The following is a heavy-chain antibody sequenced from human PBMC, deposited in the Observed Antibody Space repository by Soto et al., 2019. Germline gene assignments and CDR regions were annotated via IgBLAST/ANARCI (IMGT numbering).Heavy chain of an antibody. CDR2: ISYDGSNK. V-gene: IGHV3-30-3*01. Sequence: GGSLRLSCAASGFTFSSYAMHWVRQAPGKGLEWVAVISYDGSNKHYADSVKGRFTISRDNSKNTLYLQMNSLRAEDTAVYYCARAVRSSGWIVRYYYYYGMDVWGQGTTVTVSS. CDR3: ARAVRSSGWIVRYYYYYGMDV. CDR1: GFTFSSYA. D-gene: IGHD6-19*01. J-gene: IGHJ6*01.